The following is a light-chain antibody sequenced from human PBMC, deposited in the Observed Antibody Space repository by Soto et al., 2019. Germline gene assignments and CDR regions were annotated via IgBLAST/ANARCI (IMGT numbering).Light chain of an antibody. CDR2: GAS. CDR3: QHYGNTPPSVT. V-gene: IGKV3-20*01. CDR1: QSVSSDY. Sequence: IVMTQSPDTLSLPPGERATLSCRRSQSVSSDYLVWYQQKPGQAPRLLIYGASSRATGIPDRFSGSGSGTDFTLTISRLEPEDFAVYYCQHYGNTPPSVTFGPGTKVDIK. J-gene: IGKJ3*01.